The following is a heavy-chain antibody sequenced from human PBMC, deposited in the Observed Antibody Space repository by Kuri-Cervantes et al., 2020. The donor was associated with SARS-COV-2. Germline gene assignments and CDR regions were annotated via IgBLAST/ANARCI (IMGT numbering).Heavy chain of an antibody. CDR2: IYHSGST. Sequence: GSLRLSCTVSGDSISSPSYYWGWVRQPPGKGLEWIGSIYHSGSTYYNPSLKSRVTISVDTSKNQFSLKLSSVTAADTAVYYCARTIFGVVIIANWFDPWGQGTLVTVSS. V-gene: IGHV4-38-2*02. D-gene: IGHD3-3*01. J-gene: IGHJ5*02. CDR3: ARTIFGVVIIANWFDP. CDR1: GDSISSPSYY.